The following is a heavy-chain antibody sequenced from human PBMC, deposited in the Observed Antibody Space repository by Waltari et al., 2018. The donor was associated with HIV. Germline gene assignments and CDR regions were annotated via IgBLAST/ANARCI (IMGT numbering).Heavy chain of an antibody. J-gene: IGHJ4*02. CDR1: RFTFSSYA. Sequence: QVQLVESGGGVVQPGRSLRLSCAASRFTFSSYAMHWVRQAPGKGLGWGAVISYYGDNKYYADSVKGRFTISRDNSKNTLYLQMNSRRAEDTAVYYCAKGASGWSPGYWGQGTLVTVSS. CDR3: AKGASGWSPGY. D-gene: IGHD6-19*01. V-gene: IGHV3-30*18. CDR2: ISYYGDNK.